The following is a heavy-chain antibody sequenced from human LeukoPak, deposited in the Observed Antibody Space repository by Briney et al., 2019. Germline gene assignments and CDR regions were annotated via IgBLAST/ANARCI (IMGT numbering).Heavy chain of an antibody. V-gene: IGHV7-4-1*02. CDR3: ARELGRDYYYYMDV. D-gene: IGHD3-16*01. CDR2: INTNTGNP. Sequence: ASVKGSCKAAGYTFTSYAMNWVRQAPGQGLEWMGWINTNTGNPTYAQGYTGRFVFSLDTSVSTAYLQISSLKAEDTAVYYCARELGRDYYYYMDVWGKGTTVTVSS. CDR1: GYTFTSYA. J-gene: IGHJ6*03.